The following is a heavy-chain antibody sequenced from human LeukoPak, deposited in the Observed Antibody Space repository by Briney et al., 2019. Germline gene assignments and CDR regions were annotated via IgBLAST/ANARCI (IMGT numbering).Heavy chain of an antibody. CDR1: GGSLSSYF. J-gene: IGHJ4*02. CDR3: ARALRVSPFDY. Sequence: PSETLSLTCTVSGGSLSSYFWSWIRQPPGKGLELIGYIFYTGSTNYNPSLKNRVTISIETSKNQFSLNLSFVTAADTAVYYCARALRVSPFDYWGPGILVTVSS. CDR2: IFYTGST. D-gene: IGHD6-13*01. V-gene: IGHV4-59*01.